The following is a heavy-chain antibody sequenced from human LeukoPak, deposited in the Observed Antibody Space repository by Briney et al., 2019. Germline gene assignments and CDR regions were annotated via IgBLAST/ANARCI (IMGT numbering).Heavy chain of an antibody. V-gene: IGHV3-66*01. D-gene: IGHD3-22*01. J-gene: IGHJ3*02. Sequence: GGSLRLSCAASGFTVGTNYMSWVRQAPGKGLEWVSVIYSGGSTYYADFVKGRFTISRDNSKNTLYLQMNSLRAEDTAVYYCARRQPKGYDSSGYFLNDAFDIWGQGTMVTVSS. CDR3: ARRQPKGYDSSGYFLNDAFDI. CDR2: IYSGGST. CDR1: GFTVGTNY.